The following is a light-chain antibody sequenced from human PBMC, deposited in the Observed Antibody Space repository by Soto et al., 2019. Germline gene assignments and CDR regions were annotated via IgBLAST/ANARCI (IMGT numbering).Light chain of an antibody. V-gene: IGLV2-14*01. Sequence: QSALTQPASVSGSPGQSITISCTGTSSDVGTYNYVSWYQQHPGKAPKVMIYEVTYRPSGVSNRFSGSKSGNTASLTTSGLQAEDEAEYYCSSYTGSSTLYVFGTGTKVTV. CDR3: SSYTGSSTLYV. J-gene: IGLJ1*01. CDR1: SSDVGTYNY. CDR2: EVT.